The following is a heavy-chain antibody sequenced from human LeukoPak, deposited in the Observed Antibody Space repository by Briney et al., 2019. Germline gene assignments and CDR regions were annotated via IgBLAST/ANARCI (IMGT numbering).Heavy chain of an antibody. CDR3: TRDGMRGSGGDAFDL. Sequence: PSETLSLTCTVSGGSISSNTYLWSWIRQPAGKGLEWIGRFSITGTTNYNPSLKSRVTISVDRSKNQFSLRLNSVTAADTAVNYCTRDGMRGSGGDAFDLWRQGTMVTVSS. CDR1: GGSISSNTYL. V-gene: IGHV4-61*02. D-gene: IGHD1-26*01. J-gene: IGHJ3*01. CDR2: FSITGTT.